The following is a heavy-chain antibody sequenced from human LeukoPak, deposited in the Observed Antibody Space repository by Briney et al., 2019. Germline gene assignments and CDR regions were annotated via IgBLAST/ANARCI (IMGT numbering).Heavy chain of an antibody. D-gene: IGHD3-3*01. Sequence: SETLSLTCAVYGESFSDYYWSWIRQPPGKGLEWIGEINHSGSTNYSPSLKSRVTISVNTSKNQFSLKLTSVTAADTAVYYCARERSGSEIFARSFDIWGQGTMVTVSS. J-gene: IGHJ3*02. CDR2: INHSGST. V-gene: IGHV4-34*01. CDR3: ARERSGSEIFARSFDI. CDR1: GESFSDYY.